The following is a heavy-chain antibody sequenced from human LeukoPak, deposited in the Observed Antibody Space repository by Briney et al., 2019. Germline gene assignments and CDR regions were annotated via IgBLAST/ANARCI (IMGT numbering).Heavy chain of an antibody. CDR1: GFTFSSYE. V-gene: IGHV3-48*03. CDR2: ISSSGSTI. D-gene: IGHD3/OR15-3a*01. J-gene: IGHJ4*02. CDR3: VKDWTYSFED. Sequence: GGSLRLSCAASGFTFSSYEMNWVRQAPGKGLEWVSYISSSGSTIYYADSVKGRFTISRDNAKNSLYLQMNSLRVEDTAVYYCVKDWTYSFEDWGQGTLVTVSS.